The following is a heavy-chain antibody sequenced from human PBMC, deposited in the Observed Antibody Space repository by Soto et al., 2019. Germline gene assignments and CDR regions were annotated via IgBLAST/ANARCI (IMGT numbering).Heavy chain of an antibody. J-gene: IGHJ6*02. CDR3: AADGAAGAGMGV. D-gene: IGHD6-13*01. Sequence: EVQLVESGGGLVKPGGSLRLSCAASGLTFSTYGMNWVRQAPGKGLEWVSSISSGGEYLDYADSVKGRPTISRDNAKNSLYLQLDSLRVEDTAVYYCAADGAAGAGMGVWGQGTTVTGSS. V-gene: IGHV3-21*06. CDR2: ISSGGEYL. CDR1: GLTFSTYG.